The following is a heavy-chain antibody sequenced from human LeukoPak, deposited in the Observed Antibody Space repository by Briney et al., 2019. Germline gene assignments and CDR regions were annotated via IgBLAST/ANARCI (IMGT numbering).Heavy chain of an antibody. Sequence: GASVKVSFKASVYTFTSYGISWVRQAPGQGLEWMGRVSGYSGNSKYAQKVHDRVTMTTDTSTSTAYMELRSLRSDDTAVYYCARDVDSTMVLFDYWGQGTLVTVSS. D-gene: IGHD5-18*01. J-gene: IGHJ4*02. CDR3: ARDVDSTMVLFDY. CDR2: VSGYSGNS. V-gene: IGHV1-18*01. CDR1: VYTFTSYG.